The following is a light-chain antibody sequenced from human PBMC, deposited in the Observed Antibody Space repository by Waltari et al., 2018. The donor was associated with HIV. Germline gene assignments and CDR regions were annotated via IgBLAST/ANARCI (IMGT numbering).Light chain of an antibody. CDR2: ANI. Sequence: QSVLTQPPSVSGAPGQRVTISCTGSSPNIGEGYDVPWYQQLPGTAPKLLIYANINRPSGVPDRFSGSKSGSSASLAITGLQAEDEAHYYCQSFDSSLTTSGVIFGGGTKLTVL. V-gene: IGLV1-40*01. CDR1: SPNIGEGYD. J-gene: IGLJ2*01. CDR3: QSFDSSLTTSGVI.